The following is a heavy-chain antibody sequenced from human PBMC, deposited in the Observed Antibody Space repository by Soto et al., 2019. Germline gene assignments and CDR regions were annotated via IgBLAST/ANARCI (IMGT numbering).Heavy chain of an antibody. CDR2: IYYSGST. D-gene: IGHD2-2*01. Sequence: SETLSLTCTVSGGSISSYYWSWIRQPPGKGLEWIGYIYYSGSTNYNPSLKSRVTISVDTSKNQFSLKLSSVTAADTAVYYCARALGYCSSTSCYYWFDPWGQGTLVTVSS. J-gene: IGHJ5*02. CDR1: GGSISSYY. V-gene: IGHV4-59*08. CDR3: ARALGYCSSTSCYYWFDP.